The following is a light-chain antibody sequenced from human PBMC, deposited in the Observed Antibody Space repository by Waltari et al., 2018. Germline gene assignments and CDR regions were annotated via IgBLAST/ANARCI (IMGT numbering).Light chain of an antibody. V-gene: IGKV2-30*02. CDR2: KVC. CDR3: MQGTHWPRT. Sequence: DVVMTQSPLSLPVTLGQPASISCRSSQSLVHSDGNTYLNWFQQRPGQSPRRLIYKVCKRDSGVPDRVSGSGSGTDFTLKISRVEAEDVGVYYCMQGTHWPRTFGQGTKVQIK. CDR1: QSLVHSDGNTY. J-gene: IGKJ1*01.